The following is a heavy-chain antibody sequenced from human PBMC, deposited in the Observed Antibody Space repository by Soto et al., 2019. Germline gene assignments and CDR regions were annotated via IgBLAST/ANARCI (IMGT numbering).Heavy chain of an antibody. Sequence: SETLSLTCSVSGGSVSDKTYYGSWILQPPWKRLEWIGYVYYSGTTNYNPSLKSRVTISVDLSKNRFSLRLRSVTTADTAIYYCARTTAVPNTLRSRYSFDYWGQGTLVTVSS. CDR2: VYYSGTT. V-gene: IGHV4-61*01. D-gene: IGHD4-17*01. CDR1: GGSVSDKTYY. CDR3: ARTTAVPNTLRSRYSFDY. J-gene: IGHJ4*02.